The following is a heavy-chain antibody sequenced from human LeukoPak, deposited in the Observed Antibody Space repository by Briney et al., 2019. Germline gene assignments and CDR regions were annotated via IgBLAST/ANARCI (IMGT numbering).Heavy chain of an antibody. Sequence: SETLSLTCTVSGGSISSYYWSWIRQPPGKGLEWIGYIYYSGSTNYNPSLKSRVTISVDTSKNQFSLKLSSVTAADTAVYYCARVSPYDYVWGSWAFDYWGQGTLVTVSS. CDR2: IYYSGST. CDR3: ARVSPYDYVWGSWAFDY. CDR1: GGSISSYY. V-gene: IGHV4-59*01. J-gene: IGHJ4*02. D-gene: IGHD3-16*01.